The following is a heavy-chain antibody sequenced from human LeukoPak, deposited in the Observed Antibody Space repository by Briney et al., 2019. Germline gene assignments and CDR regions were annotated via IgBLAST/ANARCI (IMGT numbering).Heavy chain of an antibody. V-gene: IGHV3-23*01. D-gene: IGHD5-12*01. CDR1: GFTFSSYA. Sequence: GGSLRLSCAASGFTFSSYAMSWVRQAPGKGLEWVSVISGSGGSTDYADSVKGRFTISRDNSKNTLYLQMNSLRAEDTAVNYCAKDFVAAAGAFDIWGQGTMVTVSS. J-gene: IGHJ3*02. CDR2: ISGSGGST. CDR3: AKDFVAAAGAFDI.